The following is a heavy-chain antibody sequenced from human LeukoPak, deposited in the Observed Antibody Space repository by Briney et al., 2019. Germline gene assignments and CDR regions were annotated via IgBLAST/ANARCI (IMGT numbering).Heavy chain of an antibody. Sequence: GGSLRLSCAASGFTLSSYNMNWVRQAPGKGLEWVSSISTSSSYIYYADSVKGRFTISRDNAKKSLYLQMNSLRVEDTGVYYCASWGEGALDNWGQGTLVTVSS. V-gene: IGHV3-21*01. J-gene: IGHJ4*02. CDR3: ASWGEGALDN. CDR1: GFTLSSYN. CDR2: ISTSSSYI. D-gene: IGHD1-26*01.